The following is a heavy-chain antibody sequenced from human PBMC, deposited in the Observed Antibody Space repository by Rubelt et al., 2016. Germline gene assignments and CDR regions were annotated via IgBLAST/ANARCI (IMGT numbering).Heavy chain of an antibody. D-gene: IGHD3-3*01. V-gene: IGHV4-59*12. J-gene: IGHJ6*02. CDR1: GGSISSYY. CDR2: IYYSGST. Sequence: QVQLQESGPGLVKPSETLSLTCTVSGGSISSYYWSWIRQPPGKGLEWIGYIYYSGSTNYNPSPFMGRGSLCGYMSKNQCSLKVSSVTVADTAVYYCARDPADCWSGPSSGMDVWGQGTTVTVSS. CDR3: ARDPADCWSGPSSGMDV.